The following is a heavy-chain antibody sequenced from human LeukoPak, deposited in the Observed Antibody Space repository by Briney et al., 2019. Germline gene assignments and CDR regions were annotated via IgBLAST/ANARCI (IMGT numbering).Heavy chain of an antibody. D-gene: IGHD6-19*01. J-gene: IGHJ4*02. Sequence: GGSLRLSCAASGFTFSDYALGWVRQAPGRGREWVATLSGSGAGTYYSDSVQGRFTISRDNSKRTLFLQMNSLRAEDTAVYYCAREQWLGTFDYWGQGTLVTVSS. CDR2: LSGSGAGT. CDR3: AREQWLGTFDY. CDR1: GFTFSDYA. V-gene: IGHV3-23*01.